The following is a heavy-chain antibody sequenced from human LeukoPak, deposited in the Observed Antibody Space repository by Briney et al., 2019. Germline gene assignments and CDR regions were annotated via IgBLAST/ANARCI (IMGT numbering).Heavy chain of an antibody. CDR3: ARDSSSWYWVVDY. V-gene: IGHV3-30-3*01. CDR2: ISYDGSNK. CDR1: GFTFSSYA. D-gene: IGHD6-13*01. Sequence: GRSLRLSCAASGFTFSSYAVHWVRQAPGKGLEWVAVISYDGSNKYYADSVKGRFTISRDNSKNTLYLQMNSLRAEDTAVYYCARDSSSWYWVVDYWGQGTLVTVSS. J-gene: IGHJ4*02.